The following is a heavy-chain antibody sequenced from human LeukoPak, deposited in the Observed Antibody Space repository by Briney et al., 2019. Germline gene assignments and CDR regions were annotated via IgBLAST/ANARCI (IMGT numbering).Heavy chain of an antibody. CDR2: ISGGGGST. CDR1: RFTFNNYA. J-gene: IGHJ4*02. V-gene: IGHV3-23*01. CDR3: AKENSSGYYYFDY. D-gene: IGHD3-22*01. Sequence: PGGSLRLSCAASRFTFNNYAMNWVRQAPGKGLEWVSIISGGGGSTFYADSVKGRYTISRDNSKSTLYLQMNSLRAEDTAIYYCAKENSSGYYYFDYWGQGTLVTVSS.